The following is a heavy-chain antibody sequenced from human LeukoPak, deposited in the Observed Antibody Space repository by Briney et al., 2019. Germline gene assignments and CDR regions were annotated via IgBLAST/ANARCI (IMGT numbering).Heavy chain of an antibody. J-gene: IGHJ2*01. D-gene: IGHD3-22*01. CDR1: GITFNRYS. Sequence: GGSLRLSCAASGITFNRYSMNWVRQAPGKGLEWVSSIGSGSTYIYYADSVKGRFTISRDNAKNSLYLQIYSLRAEDTAVYYCAGSDTIGYSPREWDYWYFDLWGRGTLVTVSS. V-gene: IGHV3-21*01. CDR2: IGSGSTYI. CDR3: AGSDTIGYSPREWDYWYFDL.